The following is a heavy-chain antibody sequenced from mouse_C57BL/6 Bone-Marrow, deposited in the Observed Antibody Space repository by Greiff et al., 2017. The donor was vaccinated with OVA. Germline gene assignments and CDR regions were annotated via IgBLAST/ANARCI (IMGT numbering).Heavy chain of an antibody. V-gene: IGHV1-81*01. CDR1: GYTFTSYG. J-gene: IGHJ2*01. D-gene: IGHD2-2*01. CDR3: AILWLRRGDYFDD. CDR2: IYPRSGNT. Sequence: VKLVESGAELARPGASVKLSCKASGYTFTSYGISWVKQRTGQGLEWIGEIYPRSGNTYYNEKFKGKATLTADKSSSTAYMELRSLTSEDSAVYFGAILWLRRGDYFDDWGQGTTLTVSS.